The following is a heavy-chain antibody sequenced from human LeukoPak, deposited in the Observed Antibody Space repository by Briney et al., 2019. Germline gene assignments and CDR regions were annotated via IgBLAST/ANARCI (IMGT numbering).Heavy chain of an antibody. J-gene: IGHJ4*02. CDR1: GYTFTGYH. V-gene: IGHV1-18*04. Sequence: ASVKVSCKASGYTFTGYHIHWVRQAPGQGLEWMGRINPYSGDTNYAQKLQGRVTMTTDTSTSTAYMELRSLRSDDTAVYYCARGAYYYGSGSSPFDYWGQGTLVTVSS. CDR2: INPYSGDT. D-gene: IGHD3-10*01. CDR3: ARGAYYYGSGSSPFDY.